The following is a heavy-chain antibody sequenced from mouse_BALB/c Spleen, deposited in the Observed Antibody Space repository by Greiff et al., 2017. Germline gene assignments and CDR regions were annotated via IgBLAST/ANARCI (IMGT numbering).Heavy chain of an antibody. V-gene: IGHV5-6-5*01. CDR2: ISSGGST. CDR3: AREASYGSSYDY. D-gene: IGHD1-1*01. Sequence: EVQVVESGGGLVKPGGSLKLSCAASGFTFSSYAMSWVRQTPEKRLEWVASISSGGSTYYPDSVKGRFTISRDNARNILYLQMSSLRSEDTAMYYCAREASYGSSYDYWGQGTTLTVSS. CDR1: GFTFSSYA. J-gene: IGHJ2*01.